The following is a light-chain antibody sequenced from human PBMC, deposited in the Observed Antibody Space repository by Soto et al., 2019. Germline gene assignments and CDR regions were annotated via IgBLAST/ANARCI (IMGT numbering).Light chain of an antibody. CDR3: QQYGSSLFS. J-gene: IGKJ3*01. CDR2: GAS. V-gene: IGKV3-20*01. Sequence: EIVFTQSPATLSLSPGERATLSCRASQSVSSYLAWYQQKPGQAPRLLIYGASSRATGIPDRFSGSGSGTDFTLTISRLEPEAFAVYYCQQYGSSLFSFGPGTKVDIK. CDR1: QSVSSY.